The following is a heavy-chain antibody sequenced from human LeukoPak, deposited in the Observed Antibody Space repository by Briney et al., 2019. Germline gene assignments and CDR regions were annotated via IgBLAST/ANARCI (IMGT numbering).Heavy chain of an antibody. CDR2: MNPNSGNT. J-gene: IGHJ6*02. CDR1: GYSFSSYD. D-gene: IGHD3-9*01. V-gene: IGHV1-8*01. Sequence: ASVKVSCKASGYSFSSYDINWVRQAPGQGLEWMEWMNPNSGNTGYAQKFQGRVTMTRSTSIRTAYMEVKNLTSEDTALYYCARLTRYLYGMDVWGQGSPVIVSS. CDR3: ARLTRYLYGMDV.